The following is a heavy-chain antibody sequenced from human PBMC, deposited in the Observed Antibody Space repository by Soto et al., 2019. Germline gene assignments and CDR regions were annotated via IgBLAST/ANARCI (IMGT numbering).Heavy chain of an antibody. Sequence: PGGSLRLSCAASGFTFSNYAMHWVRQAPGKGLEWVAVISYDEINKYYADSVKGRFTISRDNSKNTLSLQMNTLRAEDTAVYYCATFLLVGSLDIWGQGTMVTVSS. J-gene: IGHJ3*02. CDR3: ATFLLVGSLDI. D-gene: IGHD1-26*01. CDR1: GFTFSNYA. CDR2: ISYDEINK. V-gene: IGHV3-30-3*01.